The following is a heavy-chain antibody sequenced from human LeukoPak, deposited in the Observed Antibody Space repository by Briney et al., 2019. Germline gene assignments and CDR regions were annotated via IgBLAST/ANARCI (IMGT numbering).Heavy chain of an antibody. J-gene: IGHJ4*02. CDR3: ANLGNWNDVRDY. CDR2: ISGSGGST. V-gene: IGHV3-23*01. D-gene: IGHD1-20*01. CDR1: GFTFSSYA. Sequence: GGSLRLSCAASGFTFSSYAMSWVRQAPGKGLEWVSAISGSGGSTYYADSVKGRFTISRDNSKNTLYLQMNSLRAEDTAVYYCANLGNWNDVRDYWGQGTLVTVSS.